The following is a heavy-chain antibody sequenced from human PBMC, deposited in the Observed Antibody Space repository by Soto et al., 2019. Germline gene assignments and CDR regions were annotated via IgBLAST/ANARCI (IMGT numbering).Heavy chain of an antibody. CDR2: IYYSGST. J-gene: IGHJ5*02. D-gene: IGHD2-15*01. Sequence: SETLSLTCTVSGGSISSGGYYWSWIRQHPGKGLEWIGYIYYSGSTYYDPSLKSRVTISVDTSKNQFSLKLSSVTAADTAVCYCARAAVVVVAAKHWFDPWGQGTLVTVSS. CDR1: GGSISSGGYY. CDR3: ARAAVVVVAAKHWFDP. V-gene: IGHV4-31*03.